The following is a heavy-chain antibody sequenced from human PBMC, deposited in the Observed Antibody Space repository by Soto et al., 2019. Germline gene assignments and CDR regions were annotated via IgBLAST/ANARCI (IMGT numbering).Heavy chain of an antibody. CDR1: GGTLSDHG. J-gene: IGHJ3*02. V-gene: IGHV1-69*06. Sequence: QVQLEQSGAEVKKPGSSVKVSCKASGGTLSDHGVAWLRQAPGQGLEWMGGTIPVFNTAKYAQKFQGRVTVTADKFTNIAYMELSSLRSEYTAYYFCARGVYGSGNYYTGTSAFDIWGQGTMVIVSS. CDR2: TIPVFNTA. D-gene: IGHD3-10*01. CDR3: ARGVYGSGNYYTGTSAFDI.